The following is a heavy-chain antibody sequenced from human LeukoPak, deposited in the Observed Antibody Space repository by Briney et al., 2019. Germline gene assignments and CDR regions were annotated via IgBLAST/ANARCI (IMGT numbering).Heavy chain of an antibody. V-gene: IGHV3-48*03. D-gene: IGHD2/OR15-2a*01. CDR1: GFTFSSYE. CDR3: ARGFSMAP. Sequence: GGSLRLSCAASGFTFSSYEMNWVRQAPGKGLEWVSYISSSGNTIYYADSVKGRFTISRDNAKNSLYLQMNSLRAEDTAVYYCARGFSMAPWGQGTLVTVS. J-gene: IGHJ5*02. CDR2: ISSSGNTI.